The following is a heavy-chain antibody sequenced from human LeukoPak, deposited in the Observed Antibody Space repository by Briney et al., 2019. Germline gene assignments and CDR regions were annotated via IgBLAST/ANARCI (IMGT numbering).Heavy chain of an antibody. CDR1: GFTFDDYG. V-gene: IGHV3-21*04. CDR3: AKGRHNYYDSRGQDY. CDR2: ISSSSSYI. Sequence: RPGGSLRLSCAASGFTFDDYGMNWVRQAPGKGLEWVSSISSSSSYIYYADSVKGRFTISRDDAKNSLYLQMNSLRAEDTAVYYCAKGRHNYYDSRGQDYWGQGTLVTVSS. D-gene: IGHD3-22*01. J-gene: IGHJ4*02.